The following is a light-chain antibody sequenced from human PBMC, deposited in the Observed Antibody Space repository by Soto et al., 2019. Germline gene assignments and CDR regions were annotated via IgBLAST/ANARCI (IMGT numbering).Light chain of an antibody. Sequence: EIVLTQSTGTLSLSPGERATLSCGASQRVTSNYLAWYQQKPGQAPRLLIFGASTRATGIPDRFSGSGSGTDFTLTISRLEPEDFAVYYCQHYYTSYTTFGQGTKVDIK. V-gene: IGKV3-20*01. CDR3: QHYYTSYTT. CDR2: GAS. CDR1: QRVTSNY. J-gene: IGKJ1*01.